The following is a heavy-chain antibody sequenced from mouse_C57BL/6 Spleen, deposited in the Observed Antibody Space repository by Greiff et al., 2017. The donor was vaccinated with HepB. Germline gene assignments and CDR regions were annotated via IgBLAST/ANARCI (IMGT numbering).Heavy chain of an antibody. V-gene: IGHV1-18*01. J-gene: IGHJ1*03. CDR1: GYTFTDYN. Sequence: EVQLQQSGPELVKPGASVKIPCKASGYTFTDYNMDWVKQSHGKSLEWIGDINPNNGGTIYNQKFKGKATLTVDKSSITAYMKLRSLTSEDTAVYYCARKGPTGYFDVWGTGTTVTVSS. CDR2: INPNNGGT. D-gene: IGHD2-10*01. CDR3: ARKGPTGYFDV.